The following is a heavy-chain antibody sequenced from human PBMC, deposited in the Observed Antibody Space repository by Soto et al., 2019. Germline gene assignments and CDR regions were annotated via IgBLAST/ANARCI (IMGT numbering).Heavy chain of an antibody. CDR2: IIPILGIA. D-gene: IGHD6-25*01. V-gene: IGHV1-69*02. Sequence: QVQLVQSGAEVKKPGSSVKVSCKASGGTFSSYTISWVRQAPGQGLEWMGRIIPILGIANYAQKFHGRVTITAEKPTSTAYMELSSLRSEDTAVYYCARDSPRLPYNYWGQGTLVTVSS. CDR1: GGTFSSYT. CDR3: ARDSPRLPYNY. J-gene: IGHJ4*02.